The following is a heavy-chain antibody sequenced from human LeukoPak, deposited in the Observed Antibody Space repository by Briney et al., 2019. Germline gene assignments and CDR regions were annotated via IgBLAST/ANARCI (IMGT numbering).Heavy chain of an antibody. J-gene: IGHJ5*02. CDR1: GGSISYYY. D-gene: IGHD6-13*01. CDR2: INHSGST. V-gene: IGHV4-34*01. Sequence: KSSETLSLTCTVSGGSISYYYWNWIRQPAGKGLEWIGEINHSGSTNYNPSLKSRVTISVDTSKNQFSLKLSSVTAADTAVYYCARGRWIAAARSDRFDPWGQGTLVTVSS. CDR3: ARGRWIAAARSDRFDP.